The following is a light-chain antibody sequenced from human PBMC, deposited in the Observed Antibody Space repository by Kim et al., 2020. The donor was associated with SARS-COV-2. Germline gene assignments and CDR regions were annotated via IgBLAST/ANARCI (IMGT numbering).Light chain of an antibody. V-gene: IGKV1-39*01. CDR3: QQSVSPPQT. CDR1: QSIRTY. J-gene: IGKJ1*01. CDR2: DAS. Sequence: ASVGDRVTITCRASQSIRTYLNWYQQKPGKAPNLLIYDASSLHSGVPSRFSGSGSGTDFTLTVSSLQPEDFATYYCQQSVSPPQTFGQVTKVDIK.